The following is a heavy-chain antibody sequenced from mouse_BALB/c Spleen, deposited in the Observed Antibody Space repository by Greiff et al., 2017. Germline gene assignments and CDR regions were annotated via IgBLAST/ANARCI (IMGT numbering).Heavy chain of an antibody. D-gene: IGHD2-3*01. Sequence: VKLQESGPQLVRPGASVKISCKASGYSFTSYWMHWVKQRPGQGLEWIGMIDPSDSETRLNQKFKDKATLTVDKSSSTAYMQLSSPTSEDSAVYYCARSGSYDGFAYWGQGTLVTVSA. CDR3: ARSGSYDGFAY. CDR1: GYSFTSYW. CDR2: IDPSDSET. V-gene: IGHV1S126*01. J-gene: IGHJ3*01.